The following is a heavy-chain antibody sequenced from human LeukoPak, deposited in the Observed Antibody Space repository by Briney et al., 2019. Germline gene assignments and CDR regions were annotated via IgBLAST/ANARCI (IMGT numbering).Heavy chain of an antibody. CDR1: GFTFSNYG. CDR2: IKEDGSAQ. V-gene: IGHV3-7*01. CDR3: AKDGDGYHN. D-gene: IGHD3-9*01. Sequence: PGGSLRLSCAASGFTFSNYGMSWVRQAPGKGLEWVANIKEDGSAQYYADSVKGRFTISRDNTKNSLYLQMNSLTAEDTAMYYCAKDGDGYHNWGQGALVTVSS. J-gene: IGHJ4*02.